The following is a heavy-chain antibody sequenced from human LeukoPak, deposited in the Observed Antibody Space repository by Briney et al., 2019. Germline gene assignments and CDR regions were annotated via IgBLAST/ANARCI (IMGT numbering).Heavy chain of an antibody. CDR1: GFTFSTYS. V-gene: IGHV3-21*04. D-gene: IGHD2-15*01. J-gene: IGHJ4*02. Sequence: GGSLRLSCAASGFTFSTYSMNWVRQAPGKGLQWVSSITRSSYIYYADSVKGRFTISRDNAKNSLFLQMNSLRAEDAAVYYCAKAPVTTCSGAYCYPFDYWSQGTLVTVSS. CDR3: AKAPVTTCSGAYCYPFDY. CDR2: ITRSSYI.